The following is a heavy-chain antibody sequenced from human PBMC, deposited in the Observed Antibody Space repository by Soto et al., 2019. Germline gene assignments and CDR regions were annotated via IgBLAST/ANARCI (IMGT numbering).Heavy chain of an antibody. CDR2: IYYSGST. J-gene: IGHJ3*02. D-gene: IGHD4-17*01. Sequence: PSETQSLTSTVSGGSISSYYWSWIRQPPGKGLEWIGYIYYSGSTNYNPSLKSRVTISVDTSKNQFSLKLSSVTAADTAVYYCAKSGDYVGFDAFDIWGQGTMVTVSS. CDR1: GGSISSYY. CDR3: AKSGDYVGFDAFDI. V-gene: IGHV4-59*01.